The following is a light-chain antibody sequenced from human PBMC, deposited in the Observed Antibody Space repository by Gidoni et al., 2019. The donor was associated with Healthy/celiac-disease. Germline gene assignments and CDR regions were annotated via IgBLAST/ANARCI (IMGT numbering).Light chain of an antibody. CDR3: QQSYSTPPT. CDR2: AAS. CDR1: QSISIS. Sequence: DIQMTQSPSSLSASGGDRVTITCRARQSISISVNWYQQKPEKAPKLLIYAASSLQRGVPSRFSGSASGTDFTLTIRLLHPEDFATYYWQQSYSTPPTFGQGTRVEIK. J-gene: IGKJ1*01. V-gene: IGKV1-39*01.